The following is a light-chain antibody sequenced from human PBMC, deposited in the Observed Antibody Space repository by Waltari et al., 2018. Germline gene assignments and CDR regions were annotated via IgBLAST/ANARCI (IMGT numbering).Light chain of an antibody. CDR1: QSSGSS. J-gene: IGKJ5*01. V-gene: IGKV6-21*02. Sequence: CRGSQSSGSSLHWYQQKPDQSPKLLIKNASQSISGVPSRFSGSGSGTDFTLTINSLEAEDAATYFCHQTSSLPITFGQGTRLEI. CDR2: NAS. CDR3: HQTSSLPIT.